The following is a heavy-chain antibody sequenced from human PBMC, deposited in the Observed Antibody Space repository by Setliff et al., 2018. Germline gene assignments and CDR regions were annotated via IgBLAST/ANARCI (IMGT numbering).Heavy chain of an antibody. J-gene: IGHJ4*02. CDR2: ISGSGVST. Sequence: LSLTCAVYGGSFSGYYWSWIRQPPGKGLEWVSAISGSGVSTYYADSVKGRFTISRDNAKNSLYLQMNSLRAEDTAVYYCARDGGEYWGQGTLVTVSS. CDR1: GGSFSGYY. CDR3: ARDGGEY. V-gene: IGHV3-11*04. D-gene: IGHD3-16*01.